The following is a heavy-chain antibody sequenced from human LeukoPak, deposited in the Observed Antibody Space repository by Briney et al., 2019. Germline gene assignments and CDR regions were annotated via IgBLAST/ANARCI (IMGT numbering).Heavy chain of an antibody. Sequence: GGSLRLSCAASGFTFSSYAMSWVRQAPGKGMEWVSAISDSGGSTDYADSVKGRFTVSRDNSKNTLYLQMNSLRAEDTAVYYCAKRVTTSWYYDYWGQGTLVTVSS. CDR3: AKRVTTSWYYDY. CDR1: GFTFSSYA. J-gene: IGHJ4*02. V-gene: IGHV3-23*01. D-gene: IGHD2-2*01. CDR2: ISDSGGST.